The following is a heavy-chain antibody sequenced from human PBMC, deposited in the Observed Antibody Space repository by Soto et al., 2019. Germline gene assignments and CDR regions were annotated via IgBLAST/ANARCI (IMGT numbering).Heavy chain of an antibody. V-gene: IGHV3-48*01. CDR3: ARVKGVSSGWHFYFDY. CDR2: ITGTSSSI. J-gene: IGHJ4*02. CDR1: GFTFSSYG. D-gene: IGHD6-19*01. Sequence: GGSLRLSCAASGFTFSSYGMNWVRQAPGKGLEWIPYITGTSSSIYYADSVKGRFTISRDKARNSLYLQMNSLRAEDTAVYYCARVKGVSSGWHFYFDYWGQGTLVTVSS.